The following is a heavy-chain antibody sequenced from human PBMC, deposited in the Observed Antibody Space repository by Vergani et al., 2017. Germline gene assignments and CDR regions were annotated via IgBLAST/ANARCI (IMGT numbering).Heavy chain of an antibody. CDR2: IIPIFGTA. D-gene: IGHD5-24*01. V-gene: IGHV1-69*06. Sequence: QVQLVQSGAELMKPGSSVKVSCKASGGTFSSYAISWVRQAPGQGLEWMAGIIPIFGTANYAQKFQGRVTITADNSTSTAYMELSSLRSEDTAVYYCERGGYIPRGLHDAFDSWGQGTMVTVSS. J-gene: IGHJ3*02. CDR3: ERGGYIPRGLHDAFDS. CDR1: GGTFSSYA.